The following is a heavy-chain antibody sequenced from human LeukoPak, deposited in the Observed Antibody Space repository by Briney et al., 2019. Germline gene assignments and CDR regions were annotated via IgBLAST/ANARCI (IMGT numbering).Heavy chain of an antibody. D-gene: IGHD6-6*01. CDR3: AKDRRAARPPLNYFDY. CDR1: GFTFSSYS. J-gene: IGHJ4*02. Sequence: PGGSLRLSCAASGFTFSSYSMNWVRQAPGKGLEWVSSISSSSSYIYYADSVKGRFTISRDNARNSLYLQMNSLRAEDTAVYYCAKDRRAARPPLNYFDYWGQGTLVTVSS. CDR2: ISSSSSYI. V-gene: IGHV3-21*01.